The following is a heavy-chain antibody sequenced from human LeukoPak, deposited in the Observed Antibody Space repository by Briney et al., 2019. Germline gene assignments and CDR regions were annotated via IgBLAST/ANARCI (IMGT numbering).Heavy chain of an antibody. CDR1: GYTFTGYY. Sequence: VASVKVSCKASGYTFTGYYMHWVRQAPGQGLEWMGWINPNSGGTNYAQKFQGRVTMTRDTSISTAYMELSRLRSDDTAVYYCARVDYYYYYMDVWGKGTTVTASS. CDR2: INPNSGGT. V-gene: IGHV1-2*02. J-gene: IGHJ6*03. CDR3: ARVDYYYYYMDV.